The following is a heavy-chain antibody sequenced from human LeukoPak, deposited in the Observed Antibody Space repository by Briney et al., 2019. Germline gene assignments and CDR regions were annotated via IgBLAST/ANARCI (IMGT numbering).Heavy chain of an antibody. CDR3: ASGMVRASYGMDV. CDR1: GFTFSSYS. CDR2: VSSSSSYI. D-gene: IGHD3-10*01. J-gene: IGHJ6*04. V-gene: IGHV3-21*01. Sequence: PGGSLRLSCAASGFTFSSYSMNWVRQAPGKGLEWVSSVSSSSSYIYYADSVKGRFTISRDNAKNPLYLQMNSLRAEDTAVYYCASGMVRASYGMDVWGKGTTVTVSS.